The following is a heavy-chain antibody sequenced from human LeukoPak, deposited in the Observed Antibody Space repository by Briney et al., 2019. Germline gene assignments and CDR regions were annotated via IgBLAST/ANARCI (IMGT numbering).Heavy chain of an antibody. CDR1: GITASNFY. J-gene: IGHJ4*02. CDR3: ASSVTTVGAYDY. CDR2: ISNNDVT. V-gene: IGHV3-53*01. Sequence: GGSLRLSCAASGITASNFYMMWVRQAPGKGLEWVSYISNNDVTKYADSVRGRLTISRDNSKNILYLQMNSLRVEDTAMYWCASSVTTVGAYDYWGQGAPVAVSS. D-gene: IGHD1-1*01.